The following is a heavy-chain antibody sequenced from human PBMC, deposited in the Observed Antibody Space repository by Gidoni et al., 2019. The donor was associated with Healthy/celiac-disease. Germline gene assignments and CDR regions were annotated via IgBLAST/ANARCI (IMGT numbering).Heavy chain of an antibody. Sequence: SCAASGFTFSSYSMNWVRQAPGKGLEWVSSISSSSSHIYYADSVKGRFTISRDNAKNSLYLQMNSLRAEDTAVYYCAIYCSSTSCYGSYYYGMDVWGQGTTVTVSS. CDR3: AIYCSSTSCYGSYYYGMDV. J-gene: IGHJ6*02. D-gene: IGHD2-2*01. V-gene: IGHV3-21*01. CDR2: ISSSSSHI. CDR1: GFTFSSYS.